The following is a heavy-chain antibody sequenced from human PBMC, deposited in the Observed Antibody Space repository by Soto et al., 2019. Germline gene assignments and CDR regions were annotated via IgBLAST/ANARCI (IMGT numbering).Heavy chain of an antibody. J-gene: IGHJ4*02. Sequence: PSETLSLTCTVSGGSISSYYWSWIRQPPGKGLEWIGYIYYSGSANYNPSLKSRVTTSVDTPKNQFSLNLSSVTAADTAVYYCARVSPTWNYYFDPWGQGVLVTVSS. CDR1: GGSISSYY. CDR3: ARVSPTWNYYFDP. CDR2: IYYSGSA. V-gene: IGHV4-59*01. D-gene: IGHD1-1*01.